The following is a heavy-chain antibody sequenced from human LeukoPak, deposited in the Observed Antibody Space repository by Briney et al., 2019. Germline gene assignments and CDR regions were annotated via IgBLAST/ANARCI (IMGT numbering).Heavy chain of an antibody. Sequence: PSETLSLTCTVSGGSISSYYWSWIRQPPGKGLEWIGYIYYSGSTNYNPSLKSRVTISVDTSKNRFSLKLSSVTAADTAVYYCARDRGIYDSSGYYPSDAFDIWGQGTMVTVSS. V-gene: IGHV4-59*01. CDR3: ARDRGIYDSSGYYPSDAFDI. CDR1: GGSISSYY. D-gene: IGHD3-22*01. J-gene: IGHJ3*02. CDR2: IYYSGST.